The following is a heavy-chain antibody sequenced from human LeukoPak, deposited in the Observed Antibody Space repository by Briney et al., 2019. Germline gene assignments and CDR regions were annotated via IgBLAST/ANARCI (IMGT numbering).Heavy chain of an antibody. D-gene: IGHD3-16*01. Sequence: SETLSLTCTVSGGSISSSSYYWGWIRQPPGKGLEWIGSIYYSGSTYYNPSLKSRVTISVDTSKNQFSLKLSSVTAADTAVYYCARQSGGVGTKVDYWGQGTLVTVSS. V-gene: IGHV4-39*01. CDR3: ARQSGGVGTKVDY. CDR2: IYYSGST. J-gene: IGHJ4*02. CDR1: GGSISSSSYY.